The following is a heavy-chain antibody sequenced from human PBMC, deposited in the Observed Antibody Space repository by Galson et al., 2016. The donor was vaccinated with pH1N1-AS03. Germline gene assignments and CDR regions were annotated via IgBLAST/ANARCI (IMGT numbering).Heavy chain of an antibody. D-gene: IGHD4-17*01. Sequence: ATLSLTCTVSGGSISSYDWSWIRQPPGQGLEWIGYIYYSGSTNYNPSLKSRVTISVDTSKNQLSLKLRSVTAADTAVYYCARDKTTVTINWFDPWGQGTLVTVSS. CDR2: IYYSGST. V-gene: IGHV4-59*01. J-gene: IGHJ5*02. CDR1: GGSISSYD. CDR3: ARDKTTVTINWFDP.